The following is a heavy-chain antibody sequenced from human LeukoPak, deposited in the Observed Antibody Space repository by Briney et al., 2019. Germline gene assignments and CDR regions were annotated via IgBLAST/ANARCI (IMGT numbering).Heavy chain of an antibody. V-gene: IGHV4-34*01. CDR2: INHSGST. Sequence: PSETLSLTCAVYGGSFSGYYWSWIRQPPGKGLEWIGEINHSGSTNYNPSLKSRVTISVDTSKNQFSLKLSSVTAADTAVYYRARGLEVLRFLEWLSYFDYWGQGTLVTVSS. CDR3: ARGLEVLRFLEWLSYFDY. D-gene: IGHD3-3*01. J-gene: IGHJ4*02. CDR1: GGSFSGYY.